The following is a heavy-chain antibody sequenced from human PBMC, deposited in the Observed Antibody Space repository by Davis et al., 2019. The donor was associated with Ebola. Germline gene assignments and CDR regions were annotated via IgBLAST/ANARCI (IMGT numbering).Heavy chain of an antibody. Sequence: GESLKISCAASGFTVSSNYMSWVRQAPGKGLEWVSVIYSGGSTYYADSVKGRFTISRDNSKNTLYLQMNSLRAEDTAVYYCAKDAQQWLANPLPDYWGQGTLVTVSS. D-gene: IGHD6-19*01. J-gene: IGHJ4*02. CDR3: AKDAQQWLANPLPDY. CDR2: IYSGGST. CDR1: GFTVSSNY. V-gene: IGHV3-53*01.